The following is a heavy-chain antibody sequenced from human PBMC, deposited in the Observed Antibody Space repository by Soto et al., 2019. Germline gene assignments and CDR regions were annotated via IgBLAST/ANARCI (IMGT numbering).Heavy chain of an antibody. CDR3: AKGEVRGIIPSYFDY. D-gene: IGHD3-10*01. V-gene: IGHV3-30*18. CDR1: GFTFRWFG. J-gene: IGHJ4*02. Sequence: PGGSLRLSCAVSGFTFRWFGMNWVRQAPGKGLEWVARISNDGSNEYYVDSVKGRFTISRDNSKNTLYLQMDSLGAEDTAVYYCAKGEVRGIIPSYFDYWGLGTLVTVSS. CDR2: ISNDGSNE.